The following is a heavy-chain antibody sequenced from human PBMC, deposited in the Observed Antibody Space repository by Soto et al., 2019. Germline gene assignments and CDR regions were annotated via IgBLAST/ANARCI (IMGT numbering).Heavy chain of an antibody. J-gene: IGHJ4*02. V-gene: IGHV3-9*01. CDR1: GFTFDDYA. D-gene: IGHD3-10*01. CDR3: AKGVYGSGTKYYFDY. Sequence: PGGSLRLSCAASGFTFDDYAMHWVRQAPGKGLEWVSGISWNSGSIGYADSVKGRFTISRDNAKNSLYLQMNSLRAEDTALYYCAKGVYGSGTKYYFDYWGQGTLVTVSS. CDR2: ISWNSGSI.